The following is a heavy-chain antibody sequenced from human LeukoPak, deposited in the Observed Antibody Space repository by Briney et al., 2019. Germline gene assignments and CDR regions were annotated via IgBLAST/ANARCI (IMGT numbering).Heavy chain of an antibody. V-gene: IGHV4-39*01. CDR3: GSQSPYQYYYGSGSSYFDY. Sequence: PSETLSLTCTVSGGSISSSSYYWGWIRQPPGKGLEWIGSIYYSGSTYYNPSLKSRVTISVDTSKNQFSLKLSSVTAADTAVYYCGSQSPYQYYYGSGSSYFDYWGQGTLVTVSS. CDR1: GGSISSSSYY. D-gene: IGHD3-10*01. CDR2: IYYSGST. J-gene: IGHJ4*02.